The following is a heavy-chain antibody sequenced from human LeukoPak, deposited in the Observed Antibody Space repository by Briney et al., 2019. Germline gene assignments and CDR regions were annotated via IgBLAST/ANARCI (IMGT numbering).Heavy chain of an antibody. CDR1: GYTFTSYY. Sequence: ASVKVSCKASGYTFTSYYMHWVRQAPGQGLEWMGIINPSGGSTSYAQKFQGRVTMTRDMSTSTVYMELSSLRSEDTAVYYCATNYGDYGGSDYWGQGTLVTVSS. CDR3: ATNYGDYGGSDY. J-gene: IGHJ4*02. CDR2: INPSGGST. V-gene: IGHV1-46*01. D-gene: IGHD4-17*01.